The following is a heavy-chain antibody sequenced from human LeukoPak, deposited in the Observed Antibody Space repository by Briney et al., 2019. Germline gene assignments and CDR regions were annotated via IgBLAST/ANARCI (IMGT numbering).Heavy chain of an antibody. CDR2: INPSGGST. D-gene: IGHD3-10*01. CDR1: GYTFTSYY. CDR3: ARVNYGSGSYWGPYGMDV. J-gene: IGHJ6*02. Sequence: GASVKVSCKASGYTFTSYYMHWVRQAPRQGLEWMGIINPSGGSTSYAQKFQGRVTMTRDTSTSTVYMELSSLRSEDTAVYYCARVNYGSGSYWGPYGMDVWGQGTTVTVSS. V-gene: IGHV1-46*01.